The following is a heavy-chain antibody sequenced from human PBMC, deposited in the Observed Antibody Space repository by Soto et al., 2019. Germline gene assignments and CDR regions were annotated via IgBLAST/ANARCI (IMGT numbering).Heavy chain of an antibody. CDR1: GYSFTSYW. V-gene: IGHV5-51*01. CDR3: ARLRYIPEWLVPSDFDY. J-gene: IGHJ4*02. CDR2: IYPGDSDT. D-gene: IGHD6-19*01. Sequence: PGESLKISCKGSGYSFTSYWIGWVRQMPGKGLEWMGIIYPGDSDTRYSPSFQGQVTISADKSISTAYPQWSSLKASDTAMYYCARLRYIPEWLVPSDFDYWGQGTLVTVSS.